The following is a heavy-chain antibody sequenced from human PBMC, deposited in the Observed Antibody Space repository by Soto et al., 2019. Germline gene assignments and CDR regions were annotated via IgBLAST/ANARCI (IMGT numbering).Heavy chain of an antibody. J-gene: IGHJ5*02. Sequence: LRLSCAASGFTFSDAWMSCVRQAPCKWLDCVGRIKSKSDGWTTEYAAPVRGRFTISRDDSKNTLYLQMNSLKTGDTAVYYCTTDLWRIAVVVGSTGYFNPWGQGTPVTVSS. D-gene: IGHD2-15*01. CDR1: GFTFSDAW. CDR2: IKSKSDGWTT. CDR3: TTDLWRIAVVVGSTGYFNP. V-gene: IGHV3-15*01.